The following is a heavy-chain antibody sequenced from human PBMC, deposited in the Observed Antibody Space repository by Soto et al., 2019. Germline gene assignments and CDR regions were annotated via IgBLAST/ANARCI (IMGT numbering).Heavy chain of an antibody. J-gene: IGHJ3*02. V-gene: IGHV3-30*03. CDR1: GFTFSSSD. CDR2: ISIDLNRQ. Sequence: QVQLMESGGGVVQPGRSLRLSCTASGFTFSSSDIHWVRQAPGKGLEWVAHISIDLNRQYYADPVKGRFTGSRDNSKNTEYLQMSSLRVDDTAIYYCARGPTSGAFDIWGRGTMVTVSS. D-gene: IGHD1-26*01. CDR3: ARGPTSGAFDI.